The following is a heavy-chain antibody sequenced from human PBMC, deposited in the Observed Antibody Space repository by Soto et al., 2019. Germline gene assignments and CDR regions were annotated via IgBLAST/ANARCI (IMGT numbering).Heavy chain of an antibody. CDR3: AREGHDYGSGYNY. Sequence: QPGGSLRLSCAASGFTFSTYWMSWVRQAPGKGLEWVANIKQDGSEKYYVDSVKGRFTVSRDNAKNSLYLQMNSLRAEDTAVYYCAREGHDYGSGYNYWGQGTLVTVSS. V-gene: IGHV3-7*01. CDR2: IKQDGSEK. CDR1: GFTFSTYW. J-gene: IGHJ4*02. D-gene: IGHD4-17*01.